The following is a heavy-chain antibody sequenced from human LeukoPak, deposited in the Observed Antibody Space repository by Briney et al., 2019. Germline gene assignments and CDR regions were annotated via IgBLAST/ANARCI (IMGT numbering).Heavy chain of an antibody. V-gene: IGHV3-23*01. J-gene: IGHJ6*02. CDR3: ARDPGYSYGRPTYYYYYGMDV. CDR2: ISGSGGST. Sequence: GGSLRLSCAASGFTFSSYAMSWVRQAPGKGLEWVSAISGSGGSTYYADSVKGRFTISRDNSKNTLYLQMNSLRAEDTAVYYCARDPGYSYGRPTYYYYYGMDVWGQGTTVTVSS. CDR1: GFTFSSYA. D-gene: IGHD5-18*01.